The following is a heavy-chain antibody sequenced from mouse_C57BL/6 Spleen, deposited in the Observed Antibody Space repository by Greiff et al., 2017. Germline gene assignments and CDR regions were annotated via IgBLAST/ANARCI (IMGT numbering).Heavy chain of an antibody. CDR2: ISYSGIT. Sequence: EVKLMESGPGLVKPSQSLSLTCTVTGYSITSGYDWHWIRHFPGNKLEWMGYISYSGITNYNPSLKSRISITHDTSKNHFFLKLNSVTTEDTATYYCARGSSKDAMDYWGQGTSVTVSS. CDR3: ARGSSKDAMDY. V-gene: IGHV3-1*01. J-gene: IGHJ4*01. D-gene: IGHD1-3*01. CDR1: GYSITSGYD.